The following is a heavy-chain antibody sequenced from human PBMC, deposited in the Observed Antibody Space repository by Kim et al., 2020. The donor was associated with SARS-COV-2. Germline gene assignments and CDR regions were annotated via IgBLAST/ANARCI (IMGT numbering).Heavy chain of an antibody. Sequence: PTPTSRVTISVDTSKNQFSLKLSSVTAADTAVYYCARGTTVTTFEGFDYWGQGTLVTVSS. CDR3: ARGTTVTTFEGFDY. V-gene: IGHV4-34*01. J-gene: IGHJ4*02. D-gene: IGHD4-17*01.